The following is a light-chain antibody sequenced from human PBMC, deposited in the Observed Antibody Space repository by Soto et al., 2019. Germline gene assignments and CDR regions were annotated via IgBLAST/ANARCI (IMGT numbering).Light chain of an antibody. Sequence: EIGLTQSPGTLSLSPGERATLSCRASESITSTYLAWYQQKPGRAPRLVIYGAFNRATGIPDRFNDSGSGTDFSLTISGLEPEDSAVYFCQRYGTAPWSFGQGTKVEIK. CDR3: QRYGTAPWS. V-gene: IGKV3-20*01. J-gene: IGKJ1*01. CDR1: ESITSTY. CDR2: GAF.